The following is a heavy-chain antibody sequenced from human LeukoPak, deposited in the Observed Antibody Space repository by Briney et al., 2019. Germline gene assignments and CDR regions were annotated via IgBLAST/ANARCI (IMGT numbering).Heavy chain of an antibody. V-gene: IGHV3-23*01. D-gene: IGHD3-16*01. J-gene: IGHJ5*02. Sequence: PGGSLRLSCAASGFTFSSYAMSWVRQAPGKGLEWVSAISGSGGSTYYADSVKGRFTISRDNSKNTLYLQMNSLRAEHTAVYYCAKLKLGERKFDPWGQGTLVTVSS. CDR1: GFTFSSYA. CDR2: ISGSGGST. CDR3: AKLKLGERKFDP.